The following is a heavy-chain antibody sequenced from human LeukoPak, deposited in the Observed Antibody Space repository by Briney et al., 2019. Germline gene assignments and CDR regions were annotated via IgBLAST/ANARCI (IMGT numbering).Heavy chain of an antibody. J-gene: IGHJ4*02. CDR2: IYHSGST. CDR1: GYSISSGYY. Sequence: SETLSLTCTVSGYSISSGYYWGWIRQPPGKGLEWIGSIYHSGSTYYNPSLKSRVTISVDTSKDQFSLKLSSVTAADTAVYYCARHYSDIVGDYYFDYWGQGTLVTVSS. V-gene: IGHV4-38-2*02. CDR3: ARHYSDIVGDYYFDY. D-gene: IGHD2-15*01.